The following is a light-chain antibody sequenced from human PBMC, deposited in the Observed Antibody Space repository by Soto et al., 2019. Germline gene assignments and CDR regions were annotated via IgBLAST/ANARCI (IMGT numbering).Light chain of an antibody. V-gene: IGLV7-46*01. Sequence: QAVVTQEPSLTVSPGGTVTLTCDSSPGGVSGGHYPYWYQQKPGQAPRTLIYETTKRHSCTPARFSGSRLGGKAALTLSGAQHEDEADYYCFLPYSGTGVFGGGTKLTVL. CDR2: ETT. J-gene: IGLJ3*02. CDR3: FLPYSGTGV. CDR1: PGGVSGGHY.